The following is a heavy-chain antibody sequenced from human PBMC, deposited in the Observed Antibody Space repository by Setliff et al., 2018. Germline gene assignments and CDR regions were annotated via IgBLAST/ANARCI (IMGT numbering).Heavy chain of an antibody. J-gene: IGHJ6*03. V-gene: IGHV4-39*01. Sequence: SETLSLTCIVSGDSISSNSHYWGWIRQPPGKGLEWIGTIYYSATTYRNPSLKSRVTISVDTSKNQFSLRLSSVTAADTAVYYCARARGYSSSFYYYYYMDVWGKGTTVTVSS. D-gene: IGHD6-6*01. CDR2: IYYSATT. CDR1: GDSISSNSHY. CDR3: ARARGYSSSFYYYYYMDV.